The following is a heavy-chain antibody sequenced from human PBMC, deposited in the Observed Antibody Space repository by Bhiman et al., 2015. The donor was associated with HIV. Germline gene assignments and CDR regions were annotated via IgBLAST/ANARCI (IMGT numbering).Heavy chain of an antibody. CDR1: EFTFSSYS. V-gene: IGHV3-21*01. Sequence: EVQLVESGGGLVKPGGSLRLSCAASEFTFSSYSMNWVRQAPGKGLEWVSSIGSTSNYMFYVDSVKGRFTISRDNAKNSLYLQMNSLRAEDTAVYYCAKDLRQLWPHYYYGMDVWGQGTTVTVFS. J-gene: IGHJ6*02. D-gene: IGHD5-18*01. CDR2: IGSTSNYM. CDR3: AKDLRQLWPHYYYGMDV.